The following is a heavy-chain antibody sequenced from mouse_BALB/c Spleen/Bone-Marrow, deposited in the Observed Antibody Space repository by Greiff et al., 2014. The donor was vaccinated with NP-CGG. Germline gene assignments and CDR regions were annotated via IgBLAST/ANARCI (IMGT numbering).Heavy chain of an antibody. CDR1: GYTFTSYW. J-gene: IGHJ2*01. D-gene: IGHD2-1*01. CDR2: IYPGSGST. Sequence: LQQSGSELVRPGASVKLSCKASGYTFTSYWMHWVKQRPGQGLEWIENIYPGSGSTNYDEKFKSKATLTVDTSSSTAYMQLSSLTSEDSAVYYCTRRRGNYYYFDYWGQGTTLTVSS. CDR3: TRRRGNYYYFDY. V-gene: IGHV1S22*01.